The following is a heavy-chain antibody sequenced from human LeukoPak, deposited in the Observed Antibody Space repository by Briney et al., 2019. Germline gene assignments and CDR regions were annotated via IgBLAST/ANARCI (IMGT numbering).Heavy chain of an antibody. Sequence: ASVKVSCKASGYTFTGYYMHWVRQAPGQGLEWMGWINPNSGGTNYAQKFQGWVTMTRDTSISTAYMELSRLRSDDTAVYYCARGGHYCGGDCYSQALGYWGQGTLVTVSS. J-gene: IGHJ4*02. V-gene: IGHV1-2*04. CDR1: GYTFTGYY. CDR2: INPNSGGT. CDR3: ARGGHYCGGDCYSQALGY. D-gene: IGHD2-21*02.